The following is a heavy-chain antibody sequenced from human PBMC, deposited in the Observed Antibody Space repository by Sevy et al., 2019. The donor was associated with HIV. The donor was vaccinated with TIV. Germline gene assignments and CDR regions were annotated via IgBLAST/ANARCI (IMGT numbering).Heavy chain of an antibody. V-gene: IGHV3-30-3*01. CDR3: ARDRDVERGLHAFDI. CDR2: ISYDGSNK. J-gene: IGHJ3*02. D-gene: IGHD5-12*01. CDR1: GFTFSSYA. Sequence: GGSLRLSCAASGFTFSSYAMHWVRQAPGKGLEWVAVISYDGSNKYYAESVKGRFTISRDNSKNTLYLQMNSLRAEDTAVYYCARDRDVERGLHAFDIWGQGTMVTVSS.